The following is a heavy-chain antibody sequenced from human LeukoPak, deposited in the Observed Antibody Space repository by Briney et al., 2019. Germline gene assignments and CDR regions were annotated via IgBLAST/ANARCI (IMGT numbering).Heavy chain of an antibody. CDR3: ARASHYYDSSYYFDY. V-gene: IGHV4-34*01. CDR2: INHSGST. D-gene: IGHD3-22*01. J-gene: IGHJ4*02. Sequence: SETLSLTCAVYGGSFSGYYWSWIRRPPGKGLEWIGEINHSGSTNYNPSLKSRVTISVDTSKNQFSLKLSSVTAADTAVYYCARASHYYDSSYYFDYWGQGTLVTVSS. CDR1: GGSFSGYY.